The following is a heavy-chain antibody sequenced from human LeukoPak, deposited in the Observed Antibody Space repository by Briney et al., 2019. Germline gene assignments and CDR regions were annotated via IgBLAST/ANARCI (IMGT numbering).Heavy chain of an antibody. V-gene: IGHV4-38-2*01. CDR1: GYSISSGHY. CDR3: ARLGRYCSGSTCYPTNFGN. D-gene: IGHD2-15*01. CDR2: ISHSADT. Sequence: SETLSLTXVVSGYSISSGHYWGWIRQPPGKGLEWIGSISHSADTYYNPSLRSRVTISEDTSKNQFSLNLSSVTAADTAVYYCARLGRYCSGSTCYPTNFGNWGQGTLVTVSS. J-gene: IGHJ4*02.